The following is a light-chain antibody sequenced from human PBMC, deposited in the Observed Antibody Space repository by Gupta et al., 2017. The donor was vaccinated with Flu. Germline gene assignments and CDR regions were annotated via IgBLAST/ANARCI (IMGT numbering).Light chain of an antibody. CDR3: QQYNNWPRT. J-gene: IGKJ1*01. V-gene: IGKV3-15*01. CDR2: AAS. Sequence: EIGVKESPDTLSVFSGEGANLSCRASQSVISNLAWYQQKLGQAPRLLIYAASTRATGIPARFSGSGSGTEFTLTISSLQSEDFAVYYCQQYNNWPRTFGQGTKVEIK. CDR1: QSVISN.